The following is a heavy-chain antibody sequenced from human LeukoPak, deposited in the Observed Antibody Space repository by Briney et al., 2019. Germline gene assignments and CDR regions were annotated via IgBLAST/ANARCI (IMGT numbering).Heavy chain of an antibody. J-gene: IGHJ3*02. Sequence: SETLSHTCAVYGGSFSGYYWSWIRQPPGKGLEWIGEINHSGSTNYNPSLKSRVTISVDTSKNQFSLKLSSVTAADTAVYYCARGHPVRGVIDAFDIWGQGTMVTVSS. CDR3: ARGHPVRGVIDAFDI. CDR1: GGSFSGYY. CDR2: INHSGST. D-gene: IGHD2-8*01. V-gene: IGHV4-34*01.